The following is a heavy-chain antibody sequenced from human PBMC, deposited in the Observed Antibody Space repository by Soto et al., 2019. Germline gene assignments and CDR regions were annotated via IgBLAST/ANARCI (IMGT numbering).Heavy chain of an antibody. D-gene: IGHD5-12*01. CDR2: ISWNSGSI. V-gene: IGHV3-9*01. J-gene: IGHJ4*02. CDR3: AKSSIGGYDLGPFDY. Sequence: EVQLVESGGGLVQPGRSLRLSCAASGFTFDDYAMDWVRQAPGKGLEWVSGISWNSGSIGYADSVKGRFTISRDNAKNSLYLQMNSLRAEDTALYYCAKSSIGGYDLGPFDYWGQGTLVTVSS. CDR1: GFTFDDYA.